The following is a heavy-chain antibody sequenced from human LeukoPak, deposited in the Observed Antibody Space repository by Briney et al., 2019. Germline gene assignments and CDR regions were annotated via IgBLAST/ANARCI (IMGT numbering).Heavy chain of an antibody. V-gene: IGHV4-39*07. CDR1: GGSISSSSYY. Sequence: SETLPLTCTVSGGSISSSSYYWGWIRQPPGKGLEWIGSIYYSGSTYYNPSLKSRVTISVDTSKNQFSLKLSSVTAADTAVYYCARGPDSSGYYSRGQGTLVTVSS. D-gene: IGHD3-22*01. CDR2: IYYSGST. CDR3: ARGPDSSGYYS. J-gene: IGHJ4*02.